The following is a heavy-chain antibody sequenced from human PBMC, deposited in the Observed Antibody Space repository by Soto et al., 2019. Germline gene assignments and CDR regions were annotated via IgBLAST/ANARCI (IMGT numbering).Heavy chain of an antibody. Sequence: SEALSLTCTVSGGSISSSSYYWGWIRQPPGKGLEWIGSIYYSGSTYYNPSLKSRVTISVDTSKNQFSLKLSSVTAADTAVYYCARQAYYDYIRGSSKKVPWFDPWGQGSLVTVSS. J-gene: IGHJ5*02. CDR1: GGSISSSSYY. CDR3: ARQAYYDYIRGSSKKVPWFDP. V-gene: IGHV4-39*01. CDR2: IYYSGST. D-gene: IGHD3-16*01.